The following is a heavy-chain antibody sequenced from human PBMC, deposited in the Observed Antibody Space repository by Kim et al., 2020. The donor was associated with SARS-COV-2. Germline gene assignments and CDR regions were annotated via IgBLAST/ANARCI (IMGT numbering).Heavy chain of an antibody. CDR2: IYPGDSDT. J-gene: IGHJ3*02. Sequence: GESLKISCKGSGYSFTSYLIGWVRQMPGKGLEWMGIIYPGDSDTRYSPSFQGQVTISADKSISTAYLQWSSLKASDTAMYYCARRPVMITFGGVIVRFDAFDIWGQGTMVTVSS. CDR1: GYSFTSYL. D-gene: IGHD3-16*02. CDR3: ARRPVMITFGGVIVRFDAFDI. V-gene: IGHV5-51*01.